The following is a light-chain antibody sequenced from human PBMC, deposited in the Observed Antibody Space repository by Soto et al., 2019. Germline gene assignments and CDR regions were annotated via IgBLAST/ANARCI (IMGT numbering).Light chain of an antibody. CDR1: QSVSSSY. CDR3: QQCGGSPT. Sequence: EIVSTQSPGTLSLSPGERATLSCRASQSVSSSYLAWYQQKPGQAPRPLIYGASSRATGIPDRFSGSGSGTDFTLTISRLEPEDFAMYYCQQCGGSPTFGQGTKVDIK. CDR2: GAS. J-gene: IGKJ1*01. V-gene: IGKV3-20*01.